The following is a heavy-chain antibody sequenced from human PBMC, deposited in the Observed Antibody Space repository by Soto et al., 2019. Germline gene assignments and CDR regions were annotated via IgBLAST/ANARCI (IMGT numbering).Heavy chain of an antibody. J-gene: IGHJ4*02. CDR2: IYYSGST. V-gene: IGHV4-30-4*01. CDR3: ARASYDSITYYLDY. D-gene: IGHD3-22*01. CDR1: GDSISRGDYY. Sequence: QVQLQESGPGLVKPSQTLSLTCTVSGDSISRGDYYWTWLRQPPGKGLEWIGSIYYSGSTYYDPSLKSRVTISVDTSNNQFSLKLSSVTATDTALYYCARASYDSITYYLDYLGQGTLVTVAS.